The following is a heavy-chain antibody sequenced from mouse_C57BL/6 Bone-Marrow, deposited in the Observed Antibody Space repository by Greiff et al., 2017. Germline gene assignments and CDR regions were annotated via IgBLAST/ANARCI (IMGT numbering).Heavy chain of an antibody. J-gene: IGHJ1*03. CDR2: IYPGSGST. V-gene: IGHV1-55*01. Sequence: QVQLQQPGAELVKPGASVKMSCKASGYTFTSYWITWVKQRPGQGLEWIGDIYPGSGSTNYNEKVKSKSTLTVDTSSNTAYMQLSSLTSEDSAVYYCARPDDSNDWYCDVGGTGTTVTVSS. CDR1: GYTFTSYW. D-gene: IGHD2-5*01. CDR3: ARPDDSNDWYCDV.